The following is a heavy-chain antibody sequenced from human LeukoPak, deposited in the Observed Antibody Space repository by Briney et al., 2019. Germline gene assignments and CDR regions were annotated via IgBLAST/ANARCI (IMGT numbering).Heavy chain of an antibody. V-gene: IGHV1-18*01. CDR2: ISAYNGNT. CDR1: GYTFTSYG. J-gene: IGHJ6*02. CDR3: ATTMTYGTCYYGMDV. Sequence: ASVKVSCKASGYTFTSYGISWVRQAPGQGLEWMGWISAYNGNTNYAQKLQGRVTMTTDTSTSTAYMELRSLRSDDTAVYYCATTMTYGTCYYGMDVWGQGTTVTVSS. D-gene: IGHD4-17*01.